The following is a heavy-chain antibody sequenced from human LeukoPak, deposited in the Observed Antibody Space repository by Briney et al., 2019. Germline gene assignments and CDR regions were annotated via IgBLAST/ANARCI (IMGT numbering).Heavy chain of an antibody. Sequence: WASVKVSCKASGGTFSSYAISWVRQAPGQGLEWMGGIIPIFGTANYAQKFQGRVTITADESTSTAYMELSSLRSEDTAVYYCVPETSIAAPWGQGTLVTVSS. D-gene: IGHD6-6*01. CDR3: VPETSIAAP. CDR1: GGTFSSYA. V-gene: IGHV1-69*13. CDR2: IIPIFGTA. J-gene: IGHJ5*02.